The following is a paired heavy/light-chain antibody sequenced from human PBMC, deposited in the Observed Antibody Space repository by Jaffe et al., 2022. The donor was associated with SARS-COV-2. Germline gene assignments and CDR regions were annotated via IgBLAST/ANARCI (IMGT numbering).Heavy chain of an antibody. CDR3: ASHPLYGYNNAVDV. V-gene: IGHV4-61*02. CDR1: GASFSGRNYY. D-gene: IGHD4-17*01. CDR2: FYTPGSI. J-gene: IGHJ6*02. Sequence: QVQLQESGPGLLKPSQTLSLTCNVSGASFSGRNYYWSWIRQPAGKGLEWIGRFYTPGSITYSPSLKSRVSISVDTSKNQFSLRLTSVTAADTAVYYCASHPLYGYNNAVDVWGQGTTVTVSS.
Light chain of an antibody. CDR3: HQYGTSVT. V-gene: IGKV3-20*01. J-gene: IGKJ3*01. CDR2: GAS. CDR1: QSVSSSY. Sequence: EIVLTQSPGTLSLSPGERATLSCRASQSVSSSYFSWYQQKPGQAPRLLIYGASTRATGIPDRFSGSGSGTDFTLTISRLEPEDFAVYYCHQYGTSVTFGPGTKVDIK.